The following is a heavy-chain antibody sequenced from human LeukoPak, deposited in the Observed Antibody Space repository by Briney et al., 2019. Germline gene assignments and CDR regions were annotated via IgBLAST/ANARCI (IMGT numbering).Heavy chain of an antibody. V-gene: IGHV3-7*01. Sequence: GGSLRLSCAASGFTFSNYWMAWVRQTPGKGPEWVANIKEDGSEKYYVDSVKGRFTISRDNARHSLSVQMNSLRVEDTAVYYCTRHGEHNFAHWGQGTLVTVSS. CDR2: IKEDGSEK. CDR3: TRHGEHNFAH. CDR1: GFTFSNYW. D-gene: IGHD4-17*01. J-gene: IGHJ4*02.